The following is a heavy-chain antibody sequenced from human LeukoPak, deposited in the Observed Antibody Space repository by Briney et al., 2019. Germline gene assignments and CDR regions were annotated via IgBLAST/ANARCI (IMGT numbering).Heavy chain of an antibody. J-gene: IGHJ4*02. Sequence: GGSLRLSCAASGFSVSSSYMSWVRQAPGKGLEWVSVIYSAGPTHYADSVKGRFTISRDKSENTLHLQMNSLRAEDTAIYYCARESVGSHAIDYWGQGTLVTVSS. CDR2: IYSAGPT. CDR3: ARESVGSHAIDY. V-gene: IGHV3-53*01. CDR1: GFSVSSSY. D-gene: IGHD4-23*01.